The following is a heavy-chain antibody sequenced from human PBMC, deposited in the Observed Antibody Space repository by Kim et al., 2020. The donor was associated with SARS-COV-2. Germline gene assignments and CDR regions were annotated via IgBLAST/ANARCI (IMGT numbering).Heavy chain of an antibody. Sequence: YNPSRKSRVSISVDTSKNQFSLNLGSVTAADTAMYYCSARFWSGFKYFDFWDQGTQVTVSS. J-gene: IGHJ4*02. CDR3: SARFWSGFKYFDF. V-gene: IGHV4-34*13. D-gene: IGHD3-3*01.